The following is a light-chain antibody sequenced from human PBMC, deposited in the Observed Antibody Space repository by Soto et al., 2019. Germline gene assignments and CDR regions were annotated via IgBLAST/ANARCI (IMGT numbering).Light chain of an antibody. J-gene: IGKJ5*01. Sequence: EIVFTQSPGTLSLSPGERATLSCRASQSLSSNYLAWYQQKPGQAPRLIIYGVSSRDTGVPVSFSGSGSGTDFTLTISRLEPEDFAVYYCQQYVSAPITFGQGTRLEIK. V-gene: IGKV3-20*01. CDR1: QSLSSNY. CDR3: QQYVSAPIT. CDR2: GVS.